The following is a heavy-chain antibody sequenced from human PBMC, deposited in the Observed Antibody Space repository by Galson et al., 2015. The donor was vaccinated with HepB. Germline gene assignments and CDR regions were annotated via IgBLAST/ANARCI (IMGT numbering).Heavy chain of an antibody. CDR2: IYYSGST. Sequence: LSLTCTVSGGSISSSSYYWGWIRQPPGKGLEWIGSIYYSGSTYYNPSLKSPVTISVDTSKNQFSLKLSPVTAADTAVYYRARLFRAYYYDSSGYCDYWGQGTLVTVSS. J-gene: IGHJ4*02. CDR1: GGSISSSSYY. D-gene: IGHD3-22*01. CDR3: ARLFRAYYYDSSGYCDY. V-gene: IGHV4-39*01.